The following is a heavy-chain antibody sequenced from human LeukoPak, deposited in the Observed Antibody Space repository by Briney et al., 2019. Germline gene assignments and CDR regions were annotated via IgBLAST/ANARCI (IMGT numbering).Heavy chain of an antibody. Sequence: GGSLRLSCAASGFTVSNNYMSWVRQAPGKGLEWVSVIYGGGSTFYTDSAKGRFTISRDNAKNSLYLQMNSLRAEDTAVYYCARGHGAWGQGTLVTVSS. V-gene: IGHV3-53*01. CDR1: GFTVSNNY. CDR3: ARGHGA. J-gene: IGHJ5*02. CDR2: IYGGGST. D-gene: IGHD3-3*01.